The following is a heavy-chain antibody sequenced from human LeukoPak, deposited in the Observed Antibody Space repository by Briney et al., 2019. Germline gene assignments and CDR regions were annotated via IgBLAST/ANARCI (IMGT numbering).Heavy chain of an antibody. V-gene: IGHV2-5*01. D-gene: IGHD3-10*01. J-gene: IGHJ5*02. CDR1: GFSLSTSGVG. CDR2: IYWNDDK. CDR3: AHRRITMVREATPDHHFDP. Sequence: SGPTLVKPTQTLTLSRTFSGFSLSTSGVGVGWIRQPPGMALEWLALIYWNDDKRYSPSQKSRLTITKDTSKNQVSLTMTNMDPVDTATYYCAHRRITMVREATPDHHFDPWGQGTLVTVSS.